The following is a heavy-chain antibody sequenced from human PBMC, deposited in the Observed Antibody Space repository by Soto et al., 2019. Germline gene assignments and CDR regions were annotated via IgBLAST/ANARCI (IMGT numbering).Heavy chain of an antibody. CDR3: ARVEVDFSPPYFDY. D-gene: IGHD3-3*01. J-gene: IGHJ4*02. Sequence: ASVKVSCKASGHTFTSYGISWVRQAPGQGLEWMGWISAYNGNTNYAQKLQGIVTMTTDTSTSTAYMELRSLRSDDTAVYYCARVEVDFSPPYFDYWGQGTLVTVSS. V-gene: IGHV1-18*01. CDR2: ISAYNGNT. CDR1: GHTFTSYG.